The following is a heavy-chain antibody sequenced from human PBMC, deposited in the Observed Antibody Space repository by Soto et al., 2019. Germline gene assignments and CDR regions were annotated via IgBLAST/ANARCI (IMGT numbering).Heavy chain of an antibody. D-gene: IGHD2-15*01. CDR1: GFTFSIAW. V-gene: IGHV3-15*01. CDR3: ATLDVVDGVAGSIDY. J-gene: IGHJ4*02. CDR2: AKGKDDGGTT. Sequence: EVQLVESGGGFVNPGGSIRLSCAASGFTFSIAWMTWVRQAPGKALEWVGRAKGKDDGGTTDYAAPVKDRFIISRDDSKSTLYLQMDSLIIEDTAVYYCATLDVVDGVAGSIDYWGQGTLVTVSS.